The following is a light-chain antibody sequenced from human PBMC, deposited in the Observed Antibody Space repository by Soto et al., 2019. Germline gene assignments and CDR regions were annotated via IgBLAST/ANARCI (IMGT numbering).Light chain of an antibody. Sequence: LTQSPAGVSVSPGARVTLACMPSHDGXFNLGWDQEKPGQARRLLIXGASTRSTGIPDRFSGSGSVTEFTLTNSFLQSDDFAGHYCQQYNTWPSGTFGQGTKV. J-gene: IGKJ1*01. V-gene: IGKV3-15*01. CDR2: GAS. CDR3: QQYNTWPSGT. CDR1: HDGXFN.